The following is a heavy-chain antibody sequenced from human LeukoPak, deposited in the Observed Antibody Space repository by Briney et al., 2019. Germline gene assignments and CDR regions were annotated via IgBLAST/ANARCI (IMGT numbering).Heavy chain of an antibody. D-gene: IGHD4-17*01. CDR1: GFTFSDYG. Sequence: GGSLRLSCVASGFTFSDYGMHWVRQAPGKGLEWVAVISYDGSNKYSADSVKGRFTISRDNSKNTLHLQTNSLRAEDTAVYYCAKDEDYGDYVLSYWGQGTLVTVSS. J-gene: IGHJ4*02. V-gene: IGHV3-30*18. CDR3: AKDEDYGDYVLSY. CDR2: ISYDGSNK.